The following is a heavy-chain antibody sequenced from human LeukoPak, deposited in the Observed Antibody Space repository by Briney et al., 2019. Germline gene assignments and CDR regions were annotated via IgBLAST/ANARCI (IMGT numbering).Heavy chain of an antibody. J-gene: IGHJ3*02. D-gene: IGHD1-26*01. Sequence: SETLSLTCTVSGASISSYYWSWLRQPPGKGLEWIGYIYYSGGTNYNPSLKSRVTISVDTSKNQFSLKVTSVTAADTAVYYCARVGPTSRAFDIWGQGTMVTVSS. CDR3: ARVGPTSRAFDI. CDR2: IYYSGGT. V-gene: IGHV4-59*01. CDR1: GASISSYY.